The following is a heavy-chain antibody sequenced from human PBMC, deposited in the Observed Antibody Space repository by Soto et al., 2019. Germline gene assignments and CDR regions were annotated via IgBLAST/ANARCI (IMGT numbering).Heavy chain of an antibody. D-gene: IGHD6-13*01. CDR1: GFTFSGNW. J-gene: IGHJ4*02. CDR3: ARGSSSWYVSFDY. V-gene: IGHV3-74*01. Sequence: GGSLRLSCAASGFTFSGNWMHWVRQAPGKGLVWVSRINSDGSITSYADSVKGQFTISRDNAKNTLYLQMNSLRADDTAVYYCARGSSSWYVSFDYWGRGILVTVSS. CDR2: INSDGSIT.